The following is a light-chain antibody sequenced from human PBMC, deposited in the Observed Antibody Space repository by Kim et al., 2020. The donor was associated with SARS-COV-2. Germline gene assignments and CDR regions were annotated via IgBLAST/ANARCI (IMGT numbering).Light chain of an antibody. CDR1: QKIRAW. J-gene: IGKJ1*01. V-gene: IGKV1-5*01. CDR2: DGS. Sequence: TAPVGDRVTSTCRASQKIRAWLAAYQQKPGKAPKLQIQDGSILESGVPSRFSGSGSGTDFTLTINSLQPDDFATYYCQQYESYSTFGQGTKVDIK. CDR3: QQYESYST.